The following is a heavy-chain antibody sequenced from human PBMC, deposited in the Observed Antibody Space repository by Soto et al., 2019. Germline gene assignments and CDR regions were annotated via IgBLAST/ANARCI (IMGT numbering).Heavy chain of an antibody. D-gene: IGHD4-17*01. J-gene: IGHJ4*02. CDR2: IWYDGSNK. CDR3: ARKRGKPYGDFLDY. Sequence: QVQLVESGGGVVQPGRSLRLSCAASGFTFSSYGMHWVRQAPGKGLEWVAVIWYDGSNKYYADSVKGRFTISRDNSKNTLCLQMNSLRAEDTAVYYCARKRGKPYGDFLDYWGQGTLVTVSS. CDR1: GFTFSSYG. V-gene: IGHV3-33*01.